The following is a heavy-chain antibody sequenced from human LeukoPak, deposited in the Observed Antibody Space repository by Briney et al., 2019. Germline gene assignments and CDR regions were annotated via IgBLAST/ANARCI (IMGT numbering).Heavy chain of an antibody. CDR1: GYTFTSYG. CDR2: XSAXNGNT. J-gene: IGHJ4*02. V-gene: IGHV1-18*01. Sequence: ASVKVSCKASGYTFTSYGIXWVXXAPGQXLEWMGWXSAXNGNTNYAQKLQGRVTMTTDTSTSTAYMELRSLRSDDTAVYYCARERYSSGWYGEVRGPTDYWGQGTLVTVSS. CDR3: ARERYSSGWYGEVRGPTDY. D-gene: IGHD6-19*01.